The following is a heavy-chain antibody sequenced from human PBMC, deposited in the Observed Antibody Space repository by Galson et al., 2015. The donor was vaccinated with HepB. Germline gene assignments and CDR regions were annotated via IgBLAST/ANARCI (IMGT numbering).Heavy chain of an antibody. V-gene: IGHV3-30*02. CDR1: GFTFSSYG. CDR2: IRYDGSNK. CDR3: AKVSYDSSGFEVEKAFDY. D-gene: IGHD3-22*01. J-gene: IGHJ4*02. Sequence: SLRLSCAASGFTFSSYGMHWVRQAPGKGLEWVAFIRYDGSNKYYADSVKGRFTISGDNSKNTLYLQMNSLRAEDTAVYYCAKVSYDSSGFEVEKAFDYWGQGTLVTVSS.